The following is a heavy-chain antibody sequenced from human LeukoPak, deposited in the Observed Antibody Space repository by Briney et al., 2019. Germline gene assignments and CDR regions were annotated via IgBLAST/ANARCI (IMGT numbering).Heavy chain of an antibody. J-gene: IGHJ5*02. D-gene: IGHD6-13*01. V-gene: IGHV4-31*03. CDR2: IYYSGST. Sequence: SQTLSLTCTVSGGSISSGGYYWSWIRQHSGKGLEWIGYIYYSGSTYYNPSLKSRVTISVDTSKNQFSLKLSSVTAADTAVYYCARHSSSWYWFDPWGQGTLVTVSS. CDR3: ARHSSSWYWFDP. CDR1: GGSISSGGYY.